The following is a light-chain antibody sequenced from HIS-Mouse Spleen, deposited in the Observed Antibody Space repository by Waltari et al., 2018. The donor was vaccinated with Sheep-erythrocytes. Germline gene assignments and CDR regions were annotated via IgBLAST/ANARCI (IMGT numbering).Light chain of an antibody. CDR2: QDS. Sequence: SYELTQPPSVSVSPGQTASIPCSGAKLGVKYACWYQQKPGHSPVLVIYQDSKRPSGIPGRFSGSNSANTATLTISGTQAMDEADYYCQAWDSSTVVFGGGTKLTVL. V-gene: IGLV3-1*01. J-gene: IGLJ2*01. CDR3: QAWDSSTVV. CDR1: KLGVKY.